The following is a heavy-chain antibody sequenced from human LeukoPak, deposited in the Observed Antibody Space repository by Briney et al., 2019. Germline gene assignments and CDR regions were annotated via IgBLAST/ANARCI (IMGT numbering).Heavy chain of an antibody. D-gene: IGHD3-16*01. V-gene: IGHV3-49*04. J-gene: IGHJ4*02. CDR2: IRSKAYGGTT. Sequence: GGSLRLSCTASGFTFGDYAMSWVRQAPGKGLEWVGFIRSKAYGGTTEYAAPVKGRFTISRDDSKSIAYLQMNSLKTEDTAVYYCTRREGGDWGQGTLVTVSS. CDR1: GFTFGDYA. CDR3: TRREGGD.